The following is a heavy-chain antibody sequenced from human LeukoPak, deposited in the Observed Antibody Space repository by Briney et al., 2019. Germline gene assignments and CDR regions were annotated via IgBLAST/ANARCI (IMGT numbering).Heavy chain of an antibody. CDR2: ISYDGSNK. CDR1: GFTFSSYA. CDR3: ARDKTGYSSSWTFDY. D-gene: IGHD6-13*01. Sequence: RPGGSLRLSCAASGFTFSSYAMHWVRQAPGKGLEWVAVISYDGSNKYYADSVKDRFTSSRDNSKNTLYLQMSSLRAEDTAVYYCARDKTGYSSSWTFDYWGQGTLVTVSS. V-gene: IGHV3-30*04. J-gene: IGHJ4*02.